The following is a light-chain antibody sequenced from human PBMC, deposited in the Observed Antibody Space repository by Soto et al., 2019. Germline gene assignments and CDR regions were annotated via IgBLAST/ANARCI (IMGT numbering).Light chain of an antibody. CDR1: QSISEF. Sequence: DIQMPQSPSTLSVSVGDTVTITCRANQSISEFLAWYQQKPGKAPKLLIYDAFGLEKGVPSRFGGSGSGTEFTLTINSLQPDDLGTYYCQQYNTYPWTFGQGTKVDFK. V-gene: IGKV1-5*01. CDR3: QQYNTYPWT. CDR2: DAF. J-gene: IGKJ1*01.